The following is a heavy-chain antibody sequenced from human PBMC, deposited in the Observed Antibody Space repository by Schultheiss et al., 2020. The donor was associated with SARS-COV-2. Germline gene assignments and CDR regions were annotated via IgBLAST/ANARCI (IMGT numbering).Heavy chain of an antibody. V-gene: IGHV1-69*06. J-gene: IGHJ6*02. Sequence: SVKVSCKASGYTFTSYGISWVRQAPGQGLEWMGGIIPIFGTANYAQKFQGRVTITADKSTSTAYMELSSLRSEDTAVYYCAGPTAHRLHCSSTSCYPYYYYYGMDVWGQGTTVTVSS. CDR3: AGPTAHRLHCSSTSCYPYYYYYGMDV. D-gene: IGHD2-2*01. CDR2: IIPIFGTA. CDR1: GYTFTSYG.